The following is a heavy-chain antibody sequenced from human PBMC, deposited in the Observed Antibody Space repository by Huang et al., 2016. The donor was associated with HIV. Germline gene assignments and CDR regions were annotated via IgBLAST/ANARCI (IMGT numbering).Heavy chain of an antibody. J-gene: IGHJ4*02. V-gene: IGHV3-23*01. Sequence: EVQLLESGGGLVQPGGSLRLSCAASGFTFSSYAMSWVRQARGNGLEWVSSITGRGSSSYYADSVKGRFTISRDNSKNTLYLQMNSLRAEDTAIYYCAKADSGAAAGSLVDYWGQGTLVTVSS. CDR3: AKADSGAAAGSLVDY. CDR1: GFTFSSYA. CDR2: ITGRGSSS. D-gene: IGHD6-13*01.